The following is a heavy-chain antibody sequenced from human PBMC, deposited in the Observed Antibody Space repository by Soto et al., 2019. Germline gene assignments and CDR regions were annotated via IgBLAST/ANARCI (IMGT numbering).Heavy chain of an antibody. V-gene: IGHV1-18*01. CDR1: GHTFTSYG. J-gene: IGHJ4*02. CDR2: INTGNGDT. Sequence: GASVTVCCKASGHTFTSYGISWVRQAPGQGLEWMGWINTGNGDTKYAQKLQDRVTMTRDTSASTAYMELSSLRSEDTAVYYCAGQRVLGSLAYWGQGTLVTVSS. D-gene: IGHD2-21*01. CDR3: AGQRVLGSLAY.